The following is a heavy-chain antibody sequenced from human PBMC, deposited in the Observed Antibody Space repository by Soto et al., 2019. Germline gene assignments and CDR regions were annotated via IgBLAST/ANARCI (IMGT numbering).Heavy chain of an antibody. CDR1: GFTFSSYG. Sequence: QEQLVESGGGVVQPGTSLRLSCAASGFTFSSYGIHWVRRAPGKELEWVAVISHDGSKKYYADSVTGRFTISRDNSKNTLYLQMNSLRAENTAVYFCAKDFSSWPSVLRAFDLWGQGTVVTVSS. CDR3: AKDFSSWPSVLRAFDL. J-gene: IGHJ3*01. CDR2: ISHDGSKK. V-gene: IGHV3-30*18. D-gene: IGHD3-3*01.